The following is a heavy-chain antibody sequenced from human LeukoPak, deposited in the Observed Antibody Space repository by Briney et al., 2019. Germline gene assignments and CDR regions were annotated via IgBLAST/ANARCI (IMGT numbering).Heavy chain of an antibody. CDR3: ARHFKARGYSYGP. CDR2: IYYSGST. Sequence: SETLSLTCTVSGGSISSSSYYWGWIRQPPGKGLEWIGSIYYSGSTYYNLSLKSRVTISVDTSKNQFSLKLSSVTAADTAVYYCARHFKARGYSYGPWGQGTLVTVSS. D-gene: IGHD5-18*01. CDR1: GGSISSSSYY. V-gene: IGHV4-39*01. J-gene: IGHJ4*02.